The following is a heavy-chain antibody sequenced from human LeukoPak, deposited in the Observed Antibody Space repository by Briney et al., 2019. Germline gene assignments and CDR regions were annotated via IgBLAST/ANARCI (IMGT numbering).Heavy chain of an antibody. D-gene: IGHD4-11*01. Sequence: GGSLRLSCAASGFTFNNYGMHWVRQAPGKGLEWVAVTVGGGDGTYYADSVKGRFTISRDNSNNTLYLQMNSLRAEDTAVYYCAKLTTSWGQGTLVTVSS. V-gene: IGHV3-23*01. J-gene: IGHJ4*02. CDR1: GFTFNNYG. CDR3: AKLTTS. CDR2: TVGGGDGT.